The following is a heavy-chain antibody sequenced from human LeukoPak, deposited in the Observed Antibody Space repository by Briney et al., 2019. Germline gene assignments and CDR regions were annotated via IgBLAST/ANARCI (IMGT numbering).Heavy chain of an antibody. CDR1: GGSISSSSYY. D-gene: IGHD1-7*01. CDR2: IYYSGST. CDR3: ARHLGQLELRENYFDY. Sequence: PSETLSLTCTVSGGSISSSSYYWGWIRQPPGKGLEWIGSIYYSGSTYYNPSLKSRVTISVDTSKNQFSLKLSSVTAADTAVYYCARHLGQLELRENYFDYWGQGTLVTVSP. V-gene: IGHV4-39*01. J-gene: IGHJ4*02.